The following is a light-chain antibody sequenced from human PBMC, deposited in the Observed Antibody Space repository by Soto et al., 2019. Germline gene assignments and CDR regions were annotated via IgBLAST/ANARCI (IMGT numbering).Light chain of an antibody. CDR3: QQDGSSGT. CDR2: GAA. CDR1: QSVTGTY. V-gene: IGKV3-20*01. Sequence: EIGLTQSPGTLSLSPGERATLSCRASQSVTGTYLAWYHQKAGQAPRLLVYGAASRATGIPDSFRGSGSGTDFTLTISRLEPEDFAVYYCQQDGSSGTFGQGTKVDIK. J-gene: IGKJ1*01.